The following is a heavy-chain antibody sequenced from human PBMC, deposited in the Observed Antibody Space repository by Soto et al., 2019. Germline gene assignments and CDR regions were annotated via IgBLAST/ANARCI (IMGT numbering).Heavy chain of an antibody. CDR3: ALTPLDGNYFDY. CDR2: INSDGSST. J-gene: IGHJ4*02. Sequence: GGSLRLSCAASGFTFSSYWMHWVRQAPGKGLVWVSRINSDGSSTSYADSVKGRFTISRDNAKNTLYLQMNSLRAEDTAVYYCALTPLDGNYFDYWGQGTLVTVSS. V-gene: IGHV3-74*01. D-gene: IGHD6-19*01. CDR1: GFTFSSYW.